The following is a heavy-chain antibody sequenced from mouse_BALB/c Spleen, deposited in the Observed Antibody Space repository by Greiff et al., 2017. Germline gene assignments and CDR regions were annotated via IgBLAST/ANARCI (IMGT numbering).Heavy chain of an antibody. CDR3: ARSCYVNGMDY. J-gene: IGHJ4*01. V-gene: IGHV14-1*02. Sequence: EVQLLESGAELVRPGASVKLSCKASGFNITDYYMHWVKQRPEQGLEWIGWIDPENGNTIYDPKFQGKASITTDTSSNTAYLQLSRLTSEDTAVYYCARSCYVNGMDYWGQGTSVTVSA. D-gene: IGHD1-1*01. CDR1: GFNITDYY. CDR2: IDPENGNT.